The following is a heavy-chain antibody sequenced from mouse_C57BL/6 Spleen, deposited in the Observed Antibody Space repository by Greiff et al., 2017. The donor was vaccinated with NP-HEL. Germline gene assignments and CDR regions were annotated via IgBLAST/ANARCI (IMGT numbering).Heavy chain of an antibody. D-gene: IGHD1-1*01. Sequence: VKLQESGPGLVQPSQSLSITCTVSGFSLTSYGVHWVRQSPGKGLEWLGVIWRGGSTDYNAAFMSRLSLTKDNSKSQVFFKMNSLQADDTAIYYCAKAHGSTDLYWYFDVWGTGTTVTVSS. CDR2: IWRGGST. CDR3: AKAHGSTDLYWYFDV. CDR1: GFSLTSYG. J-gene: IGHJ1*03. V-gene: IGHV2-5*01.